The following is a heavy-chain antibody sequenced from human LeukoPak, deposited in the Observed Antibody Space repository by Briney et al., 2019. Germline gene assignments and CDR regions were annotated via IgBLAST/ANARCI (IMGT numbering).Heavy chain of an antibody. CDR1: GGTFSSYA. V-gene: IGHV1-69*06. CDR2: IIPIFGTA. Sequence: SVKDSCKASGGTFSSYAISWVRQAPGQGLEWMGGIIPIFGTANYAQKFQGRVTITADKSTSTAYMELSSLRSEDTAVYYCARDHDYEGWFDPWGQGTLVTVSS. D-gene: IGHD4-17*01. J-gene: IGHJ5*02. CDR3: ARDHDYEGWFDP.